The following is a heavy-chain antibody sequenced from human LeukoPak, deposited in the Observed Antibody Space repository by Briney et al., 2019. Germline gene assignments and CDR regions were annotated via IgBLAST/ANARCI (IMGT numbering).Heavy chain of an antibody. Sequence: PGGSLRLSCAASGFTFSSYAMHGVRQAPGKGREYVSAISSNGGNTYYANSVKGRFTISRDNSKDTLYLQMGSLRAEDMAVYYCARNAMARGNHFDYWGQGTLVAVSS. V-gene: IGHV3-64*01. CDR1: GFTFSSYA. J-gene: IGHJ4*02. CDR2: ISSNGGNT. D-gene: IGHD3-10*01. CDR3: ARNAMARGNHFDY.